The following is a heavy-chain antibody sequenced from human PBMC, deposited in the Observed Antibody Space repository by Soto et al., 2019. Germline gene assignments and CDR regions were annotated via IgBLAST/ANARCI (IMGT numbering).Heavy chain of an antibody. J-gene: IGHJ4*02. V-gene: IGHV1-69*02. D-gene: IGHD3-10*01. CDR2: VNPILRMS. CDR1: GDTFTFYS. CDR3: ASSYGSGYRAFDF. Sequence: QVQLVQSGAEVKRPGSSVKVPCKASGDTFTFYSINWVRQAPGLGLEWMGRVNPILRMSNYAQRFQGRVTMTADKSTSTAYMELSSLRSEDTAIYYCASSYGSGYRAFDFWGQGALVTVSS.